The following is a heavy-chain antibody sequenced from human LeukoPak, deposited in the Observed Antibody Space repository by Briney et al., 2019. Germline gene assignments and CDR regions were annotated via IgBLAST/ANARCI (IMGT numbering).Heavy chain of an antibody. J-gene: IGHJ5*02. D-gene: IGHD3-22*01. V-gene: IGHV1-18*01. Sequence: ASVKVSCKASGYTFTSYGISWVRQAPGQGLEWMGWISAYNGNTNYAQKLQGRVTMTTDTSTSTAYMELRSLRSDDTAVYYCARAYYHDRSCFYPREPELVDPWGQGTLVTVSS. CDR1: GYTFTSYG. CDR3: ARAYYHDRSCFYPREPELVDP. CDR2: ISAYNGNT.